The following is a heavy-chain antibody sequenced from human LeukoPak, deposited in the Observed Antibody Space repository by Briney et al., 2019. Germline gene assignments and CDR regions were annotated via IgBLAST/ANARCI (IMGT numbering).Heavy chain of an antibody. CDR1: GLTFNSHS. D-gene: IGHD3-10*01. CDR2: VSTNGDVT. CDR3: AKLSLSGRSQSADY. V-gene: IGHV3-23*01. J-gene: IGHJ4*02. Sequence: GGSLRLSCVASGLTFNSHSMSWVRQAPGMGLEWVSVVSTNGDVTFYADSVRGRFTISRDNSKNTLFLQMNSLRAEDTAVYYCAKLSLSGRSQSADYWGQGTLVTVSS.